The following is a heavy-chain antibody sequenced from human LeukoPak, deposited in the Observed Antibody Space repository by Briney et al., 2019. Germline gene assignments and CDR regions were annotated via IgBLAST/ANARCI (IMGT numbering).Heavy chain of an antibody. CDR3: ARERTYRIYSMDV. D-gene: IGHD2-21*01. V-gene: IGHV3-53*01. CDR1: RFTVSTNY. J-gene: IGHJ6*03. Sequence: GGSLRLSCAASRFTVSTNYMSWVRQAPGKWLEWVSEIYSGGNTYYAASVKGRFSISRDTSKNTVYLQMNNLRAEDTALYYCARERTYRIYSMDVWGKGTTVTVS. CDR2: IYSGGNT.